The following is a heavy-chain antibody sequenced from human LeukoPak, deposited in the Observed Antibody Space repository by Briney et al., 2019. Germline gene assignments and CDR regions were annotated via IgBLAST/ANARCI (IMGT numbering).Heavy chain of an antibody. CDR3: ARRPGYCPNGVCYKRNWFDP. D-gene: IGHD2-8*01. CDR2: IYYSGTT. CDR1: GGSISGFY. Sequence: SETLSLTCTVSGGSISGFYWSWIRQPPGKGLEWIGYIYYSGTTTYNPSLKSRVTISIDTSNNQFSLKLSSVTAADTAVYYCARRPGYCPNGVCYKRNWFDPWGQGTLVTVSS. V-gene: IGHV4-59*12. J-gene: IGHJ5*02.